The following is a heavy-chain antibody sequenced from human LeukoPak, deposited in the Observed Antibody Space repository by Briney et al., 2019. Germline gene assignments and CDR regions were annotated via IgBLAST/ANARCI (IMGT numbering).Heavy chain of an antibody. D-gene: IGHD4-23*01. CDR2: IRYDESNE. CDR3: TKSYGANYFDS. Sequence: GGSLRVSCSASGFSFSSYGMHWVRQAPGKGLERVAFIRYDESNEYYADSVKGRFTISRDNSKDTLYLQMNSLRVEDTAIYFCTKSYGANYFDSWGHGTLVTVSS. V-gene: IGHV3-30*02. CDR1: GFSFSSYG. J-gene: IGHJ4*01.